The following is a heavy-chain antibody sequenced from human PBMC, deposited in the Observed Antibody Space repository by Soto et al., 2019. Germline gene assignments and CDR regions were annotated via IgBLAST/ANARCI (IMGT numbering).Heavy chain of an antibody. D-gene: IGHD3-22*01. J-gene: IGHJ4*02. CDR2: IIPIFGTA. CDR3: ARKHYDSSGYYHY. Sequence: SVKVSCKASGGTFSSYAISWVRQAPGQGLEWMGGIIPIFGTANYAQKFQGRVTITADKSTSTAYMELSSLRSEDTAVYYCARKHYDSSGYYHYWGQGTLVTVSS. CDR1: GGTFSSYA. V-gene: IGHV1-69*06.